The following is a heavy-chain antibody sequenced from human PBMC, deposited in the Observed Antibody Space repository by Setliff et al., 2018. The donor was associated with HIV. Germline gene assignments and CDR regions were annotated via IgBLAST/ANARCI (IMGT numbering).Heavy chain of an antibody. V-gene: IGHV4-31*02. CDR3: ARESRNDFWSGYYRTFDI. CDR2: IYYSGST. D-gene: IGHD3-3*01. J-gene: IGHJ3*02. Sequence: PSETLSLTCTVSGGSISSGGYYWSWIRQHPGKGLEWIGYIYYSGSTYYNPSLKSRVTISVDTSKNQFSLKLSSVTAADTAMCFCARESRNDFWSGYYRTFDIWGQGTMVTVSS. CDR1: GGSISSGGYY.